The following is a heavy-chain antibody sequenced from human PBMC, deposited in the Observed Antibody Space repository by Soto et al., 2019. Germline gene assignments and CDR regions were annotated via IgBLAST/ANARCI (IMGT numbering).Heavy chain of an antibody. CDR2: IKQDGSEK. CDR3: SRDAYYDESSGYFDY. J-gene: IGHJ4*02. CDR1: GFICNNYW. V-gene: IGHV3-7*01. D-gene: IGHD3-22*01. Sequence: EVQLVESGGGLVQPGGSLRLSCAASGFICNNYWMTWVLQAPGKGLEWVANIKQDGSEKYYVDSVKGRFTISRDNAKNSLFLQMNSLRADDTAVYYCSRDAYYDESSGYFDYWGQGTLVTVSS.